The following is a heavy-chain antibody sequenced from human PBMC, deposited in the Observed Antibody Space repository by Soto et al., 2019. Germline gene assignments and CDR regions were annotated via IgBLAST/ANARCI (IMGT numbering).Heavy chain of an antibody. CDR2: ITGSGGST. CDR1: GFTFSSYS. D-gene: IGHD5-18*01. Sequence: GGSLRLSCAASGFTFSSYSMSWVRQAPGKGLEWVSAITGSGGSTYYADSVKGRFTISRDNSKDTLYLQMNSLRAEDTAVYYCAKEGDLIGYNYGSCFDYWGQGTLVTVSS. V-gene: IGHV3-23*01. J-gene: IGHJ4*02. CDR3: AKEGDLIGYNYGSCFDY.